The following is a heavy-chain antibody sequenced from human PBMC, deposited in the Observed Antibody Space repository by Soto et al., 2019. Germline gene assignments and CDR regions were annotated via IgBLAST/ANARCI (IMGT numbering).Heavy chain of an antibody. CDR1: GFTVSNNH. V-gene: IGHV3-53*01. Sequence: GVSLRLPSATSGFTVSNNHLTWFRQAAGKGLELVSFVHGGGSTSYADSVKGRFTISRDNSKNTLYLQMDSLRAEDTAIYYCAGRLTTAASLDYWGRGT. CDR3: AGRLTTAASLDY. J-gene: IGHJ4*02. D-gene: IGHD3-16*01. CDR2: VHGGGST.